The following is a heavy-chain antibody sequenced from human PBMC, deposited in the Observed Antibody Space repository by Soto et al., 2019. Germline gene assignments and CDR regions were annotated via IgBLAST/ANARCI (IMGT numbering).Heavy chain of an antibody. D-gene: IGHD6-19*01. CDR2: INAGNGTT. CDR3: ARDWYSSGWYGGAFDI. J-gene: IGHJ3*02. CDR1: GGTFSSYA. V-gene: IGHV1-3*01. Sequence: ASVKVSCKASGGTFSSYAISWVRQAPGQGLEWMGWINAGNGTTKYSQKFQGRVTITRDTSASTAYMELSSLRSEDTAVYYCARDWYSSGWYGGAFDIWGQGTMVTVSS.